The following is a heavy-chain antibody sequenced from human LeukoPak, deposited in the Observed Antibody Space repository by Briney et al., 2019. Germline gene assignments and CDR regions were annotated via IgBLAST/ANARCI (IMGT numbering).Heavy chain of an antibody. CDR3: ARAYCGGDCYSGGGYFDY. V-gene: IGHV4-30-4*01. CDR2: IYYSGST. D-gene: IGHD2-21*02. CDR1: GGSISSGDYY. Sequence: SQTLSLTCTVSGGSISSGDYYWSWIRQPPGEGLEWIGYIYYSGSTYYNPSLKSRVTISVDTSKNQFSLKLSSVTAADTAVYYCARAYCGGDCYSGGGYFDYWGQGTLVTVSS. J-gene: IGHJ4*02.